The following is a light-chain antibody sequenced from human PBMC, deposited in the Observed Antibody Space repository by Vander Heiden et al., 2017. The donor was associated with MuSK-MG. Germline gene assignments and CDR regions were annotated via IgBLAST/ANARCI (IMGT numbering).Light chain of an antibody. CDR2: QDT. CDR1: TLGTNT. J-gene: IGLJ3*02. V-gene: IGLV3-1*01. Sequence: SYELIQPPSVLVSPGQTASITCSADTLGTNTVSWYQQRPGQSPVLVTYQDTKRPSGIPERFSGSNSVNTATLTISGTQDMDEADYYCQAWDSNTGVFGGGTRLTVL. CDR3: QAWDSNTGV.